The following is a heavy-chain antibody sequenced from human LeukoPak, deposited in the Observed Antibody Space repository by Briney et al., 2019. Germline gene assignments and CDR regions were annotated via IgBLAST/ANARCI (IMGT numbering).Heavy chain of an antibody. V-gene: IGHV3-7*01. Sequence: GGSLRLSCAASGFTFSSYWMSWVRQAPGKGLEWVANIKQDGSEKYYVDSVKGRFTISRDNAKNSLYLQMNSLRAEDTAVYYCARAGYYDFWSGYQSGHWGQGTLVTVSS. CDR2: IKQDGSEK. CDR3: ARAGYYDFWSGYQSGH. D-gene: IGHD3-3*01. J-gene: IGHJ4*02. CDR1: GFTFSSYW.